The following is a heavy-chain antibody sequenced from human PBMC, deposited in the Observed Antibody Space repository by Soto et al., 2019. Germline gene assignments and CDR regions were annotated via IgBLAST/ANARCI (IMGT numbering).Heavy chain of an antibody. CDR1: GGTFSSYA. CDR2: IIPIFGTA. D-gene: IGHD5-18*01. Sequence: SVKVSCKASGGTFSSYAISWVRQAPGQGLEWMGGIIPIFGTANYAQKFQGRVTITADESTSTAYMELSSLRSEDTAVYYCARDLAGYSYGYPYYYYYYGMDVWGQGTTVTVSS. J-gene: IGHJ6*02. CDR3: ARDLAGYSYGYPYYYYYYGMDV. V-gene: IGHV1-69*13.